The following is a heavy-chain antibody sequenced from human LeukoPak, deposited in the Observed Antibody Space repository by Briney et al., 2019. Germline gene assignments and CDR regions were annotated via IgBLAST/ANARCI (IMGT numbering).Heavy chain of an antibody. CDR2: IKPDGDS. D-gene: IGHD3/OR15-3a*01. Sequence: GGSLRLSCAASGFTFTSYWMNWVRQAPGKGLEWVADIKPDGDSYYVDSVKGRFTISRDNAKNSLYLQMNSLRAEDTAVYYCAKDKGYGTGHDYWGQGTLVTVSS. J-gene: IGHJ4*02. CDR1: GFTFTSYW. V-gene: IGHV3-7*03. CDR3: AKDKGYGTGHDY.